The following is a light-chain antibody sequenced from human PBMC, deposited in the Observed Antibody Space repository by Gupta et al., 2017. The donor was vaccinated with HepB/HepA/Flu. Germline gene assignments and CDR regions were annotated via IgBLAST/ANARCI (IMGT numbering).Light chain of an antibody. J-gene: IGKJ4*01. V-gene: IGKV3-11*01. CDR3: HERSTWGFT. Sequence: EIVLTHSPATLSLSPGERPTLSCRASQSVSSYLAWHQHKPGQTPRLLIYDASNSATRIPARFSGCGTGLEFTLSIMSPEPEALAVYYCHERSTWGFTFGAGTKVEIK. CDR2: DAS. CDR1: QSVSSY.